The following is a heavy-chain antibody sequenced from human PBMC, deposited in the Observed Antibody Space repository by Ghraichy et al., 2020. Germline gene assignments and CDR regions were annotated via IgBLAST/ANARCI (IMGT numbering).Heavy chain of an antibody. J-gene: IGHJ6*02. CDR1: GGSFSGYL. CDR3: ASMVRGAPDTGYYGMDV. Sequence: SETLSLTCAVYGGSFSGYLWSWIRQPPGKGLEWIGEINHSGSTNYNPSLKSRVTISVDTSKNQFSLKVSSVTVADTAVYYCASMVRGAPDTGYYGMDVWGQGTTVTVSS. CDR2: INHSGST. D-gene: IGHD3-10*01. V-gene: IGHV4-34*01.